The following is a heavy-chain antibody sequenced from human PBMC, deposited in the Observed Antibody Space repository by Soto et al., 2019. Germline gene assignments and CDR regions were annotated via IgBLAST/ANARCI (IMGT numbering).Heavy chain of an antibody. J-gene: IGHJ5*02. CDR2: ISASGDGT. Sequence: EVQLLESGGGLVQPGGSLRLSCVASGFTFSSYAMSWLRQATGKGLEWVSAISASGDGTYYADSVRGRLTISRDNSKNTLYLQMNGLRAEDTAGYFCAKRSMVIIEGSSWFDPWGQGTLVTVSS. V-gene: IGHV3-23*01. D-gene: IGHD3-3*01. CDR3: AKRSMVIIEGSSWFDP. CDR1: GFTFSSYA.